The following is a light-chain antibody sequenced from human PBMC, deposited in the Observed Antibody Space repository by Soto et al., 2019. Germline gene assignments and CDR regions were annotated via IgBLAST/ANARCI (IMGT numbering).Light chain of an antibody. CDR1: QSVTSD. J-gene: IGKJ3*01. V-gene: IGKV3-20*01. Sequence: TLSVNTGERATLSCRASQSVTSDLAWYQQKPGQPPRLLIYGASSRATGIPDRFSGSGSGTDFTLTISRLEPEDFAVYYCQQYGSFGHGTKVANK. CDR2: GAS. CDR3: QQYGS.